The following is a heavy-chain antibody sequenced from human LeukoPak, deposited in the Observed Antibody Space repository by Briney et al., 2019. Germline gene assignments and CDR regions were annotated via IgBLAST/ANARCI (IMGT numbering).Heavy chain of an antibody. CDR2: IIPILGIA. V-gene: IGHV1-69*04. CDR1: GGTFSSYA. CDR3: ARGGTNDFWKDS. Sequence: SVKVSCKASGGTFSSYAISWVRQAPGQGLEWMGRIIPILGIANYAQKFQGRLTITADESTRTAYMELSSLRSEDTAMYYCARGGTNDFWKDSWGQGTLVTVSS. J-gene: IGHJ4*02. D-gene: IGHD3/OR15-3a*01.